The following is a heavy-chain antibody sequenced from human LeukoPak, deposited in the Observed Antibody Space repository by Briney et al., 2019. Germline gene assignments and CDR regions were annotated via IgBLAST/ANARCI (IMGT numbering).Heavy chain of an antibody. D-gene: IGHD2-21*02. Sequence: ASVKVSCKASGGTFSSYAISWVRQAPGQGLEWMGGIIPIFGTANYAQKFQGRVTITADESTSTAYMELSSLRSEDTAVYYCARESVVTAITSESWFDPWGQGTLVTVSS. J-gene: IGHJ5*02. CDR3: ARESVVTAITSESWFDP. V-gene: IGHV1-69*13. CDR1: GGTFSSYA. CDR2: IIPIFGTA.